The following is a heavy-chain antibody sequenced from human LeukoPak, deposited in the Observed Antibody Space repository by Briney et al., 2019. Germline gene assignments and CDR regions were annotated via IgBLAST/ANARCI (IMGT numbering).Heavy chain of an antibody. CDR3: AREGWDYGGSKGLFDY. J-gene: IGHJ4*02. V-gene: IGHV4-59*01. D-gene: IGHD4-23*01. Sequence: SETLSLTCPVSDGSISTYYWSSIRQPPGGRMGWLGFMYSTGSTSYNTSLKGRVNISAATSKNQLSLKLSSVTAADTAVYYCAREGWDYGGSKGLFDYWGQGTLVTVSS. CDR2: MYSTGST. CDR1: DGSISTYY.